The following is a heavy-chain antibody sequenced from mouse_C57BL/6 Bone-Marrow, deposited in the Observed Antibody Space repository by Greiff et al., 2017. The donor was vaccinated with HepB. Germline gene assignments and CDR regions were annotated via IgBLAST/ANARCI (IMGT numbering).Heavy chain of an antibody. CDR2: INPYNGDT. CDR1: GYSFTGYF. CDR3: ERLRWYIDY. V-gene: IGHV1-20*01. Sequence: EVQLQQSGPELVKPGDSVKISCKASGYSFTGYFMNWVMQSHGKSLEWIGRINPYNGDTFYNQKFKGKPTLTVDKSSSTAHMELRSLTSEHSAVYYCERLRWYIDYWGQGTTLTVSS. J-gene: IGHJ2*01. D-gene: IGHD3-2*02.